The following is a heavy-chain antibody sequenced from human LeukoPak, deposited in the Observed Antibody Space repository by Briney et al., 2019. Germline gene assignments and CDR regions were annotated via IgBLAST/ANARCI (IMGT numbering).Heavy chain of an antibody. V-gene: IGHV3-74*01. CDR2: INEDGSST. Sequence: GRSLRLSCAASGFTFSSYWMHWVRQGPGKGLVWVSRINEDGSSTSYAESVRGRFTISRDNAKNTLYLQMNSLRAEDAAVYYCTTDTFGARDSWGQGTLVTVSS. J-gene: IGHJ4*02. CDR3: TTDTFGARDS. D-gene: IGHD3-10*01. CDR1: GFTFSSYW.